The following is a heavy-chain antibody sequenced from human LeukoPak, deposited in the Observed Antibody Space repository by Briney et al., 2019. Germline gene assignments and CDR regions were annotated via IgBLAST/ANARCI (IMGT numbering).Heavy chain of an antibody. CDR1: GGSFSGYY. CDR3: AREGAQYGGDY. V-gene: IGHV4-34*01. D-gene: IGHD4-23*01. Sequence: SETLSLTCAVYGGSFSGYYWSWIRQPPGKGLEWIGEINHSGSTNYSPSLKSRVTISVDTSKNQFSLKLSSVTAADTAVYYCAREGAQYGGDYWGQGTLVTVSS. CDR2: INHSGST. J-gene: IGHJ4*02.